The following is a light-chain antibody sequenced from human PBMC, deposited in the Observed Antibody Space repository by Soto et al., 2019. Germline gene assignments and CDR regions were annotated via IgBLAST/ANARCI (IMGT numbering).Light chain of an antibody. V-gene: IGLV1-40*01. Sequence: QSVLTQPPSVSGAPGQRVTISCTGSSSNIGTYDVHWYQQLPGTAPKLLIYGNSNRPSGVPDRFSGSKSGTSASLAITGLQAEDEADYYCQSYDSSLSGWVFGGGTKLNVL. CDR3: QSYDSSLSGWV. CDR1: SSNIGTYD. CDR2: GNS. J-gene: IGLJ3*02.